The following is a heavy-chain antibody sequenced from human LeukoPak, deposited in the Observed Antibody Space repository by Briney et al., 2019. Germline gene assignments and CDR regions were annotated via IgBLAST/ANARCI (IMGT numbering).Heavy chain of an antibody. CDR2: ISSSSSYI. CDR1: GFTFSSYS. J-gene: IGHJ6*02. CDR3: AREKWSGSYSYYYYYCGMDV. Sequence: TGGSLRLSCAASGFTFSSYSMNWVRQAPGKGLEWVSSISSSSSYIYYADSVKGRFTISRDNAKNSLYLQMNSLRAEDTAVYYCAREKWSGSYSYYYYYCGMDVWGQGTTVTVSS. V-gene: IGHV3-21*01. D-gene: IGHD1-26*01.